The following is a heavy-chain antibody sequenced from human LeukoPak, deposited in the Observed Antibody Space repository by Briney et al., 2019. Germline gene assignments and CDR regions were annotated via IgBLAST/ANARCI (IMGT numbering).Heavy chain of an antibody. CDR3: AKGNWRYFDY. CDR1: GFTFSTYV. CDR2: ISGSGGST. D-gene: IGHD1-1*01. Sequence: PGVSLRLSCAASGFTFSTYVMSWVRQAPGKGLEWVSAISGSGGSTYYADSVKGRFTISRDNSRNTLYLQMNSLGADDTAVYYCAKGNWRYFDYWGQGTLVTVSS. V-gene: IGHV3-23*01. J-gene: IGHJ4*02.